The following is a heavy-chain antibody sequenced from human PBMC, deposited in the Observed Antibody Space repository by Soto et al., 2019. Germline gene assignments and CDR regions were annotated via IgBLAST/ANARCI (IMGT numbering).Heavy chain of an antibody. CDR2: IKSKTDGGTT. CDR1: GFTFSNAW. D-gene: IGHD3-22*01. Sequence: GVLRLSCAASGFTFSNAWMNWVRQAPGKGLEWVGRIKSKTDGGTTDYAAPVKGRFTISRDDSKSTLYLQMNSLKTEDTAVYYCTTERSEVSSGYYLNYYYYYGMDVWGQGTTVTVSS. CDR3: TTERSEVSSGYYLNYYYYYGMDV. V-gene: IGHV3-15*07. J-gene: IGHJ6*02.